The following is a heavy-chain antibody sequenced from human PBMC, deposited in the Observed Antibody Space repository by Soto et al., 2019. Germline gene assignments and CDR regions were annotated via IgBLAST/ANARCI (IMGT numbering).Heavy chain of an antibody. CDR1: GFTFSSYG. Sequence: GGSLRLSCAASGFTFSSYGMHWVRQAPGKGLEWVALIWYDGGNKYYADSVKGRFTISRDNSKNTLYLQMNSLRAEDTAVYYCARDLRITMLRGPSPGYWGQGTLVTVSS. J-gene: IGHJ4*02. D-gene: IGHD3-10*01. CDR2: IWYDGGNK. CDR3: ARDLRITMLRGPSPGY. V-gene: IGHV3-33*01.